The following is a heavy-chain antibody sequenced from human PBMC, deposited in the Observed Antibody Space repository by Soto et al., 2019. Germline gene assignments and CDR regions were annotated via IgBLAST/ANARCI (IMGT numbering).Heavy chain of an antibody. CDR3: ARAARECGADCSSSCFHA. D-gene: IGHD2-21*02. CDR2: VTTNGANI. CDR1: GFTFNNYA. J-gene: IGHJ5*01. Sequence: EVHLLESGGGLVQPVGSLRLSCAASGFTFNNYAMRWVSQAPGKGLEWVSGVTTNGANIKYVDSVKGRFTISRDNSRGTLFLQMYGLRAEDTALYYCARAARECGADCSSSCFHAWGHGTLVTVSS. V-gene: IGHV3-23*01.